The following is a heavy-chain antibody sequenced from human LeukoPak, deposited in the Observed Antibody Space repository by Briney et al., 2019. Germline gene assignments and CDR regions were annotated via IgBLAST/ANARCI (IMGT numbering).Heavy chain of an antibody. CDR2: ISYDGSNK. D-gene: IGHD5-18*01. J-gene: IGHJ4*02. CDR1: GFTFSSYA. V-gene: IGHV3-30*04. CDR3: ARESSGYSYGYFDY. Sequence: PGGSLRLSCAASGFTFSSYAMHWVRRAPGKGLEWVAVISYDGSNKYYADSVKGRFTISRDNSKNTLYLQMNSLRAEDTAVYYCARESSGYSYGYFDYWGQGTLVTVSS.